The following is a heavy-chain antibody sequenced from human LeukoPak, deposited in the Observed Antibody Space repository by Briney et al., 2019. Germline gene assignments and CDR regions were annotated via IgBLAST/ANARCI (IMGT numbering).Heavy chain of an antibody. V-gene: IGHV4-59*01. Sequence: PSETLSLTCTVSGDSISSYYWSWIRQPPGKGLEWIGYIYYSGSTNYNPSLKSRVTISVDMSKNQFSLKLSSVTAADTAMYYCARHMVRGSWFDPWGQGTLVTVSS. D-gene: IGHD3-10*01. CDR2: IYYSGST. CDR3: ARHMVRGSWFDP. CDR1: GDSISSYY. J-gene: IGHJ5*02.